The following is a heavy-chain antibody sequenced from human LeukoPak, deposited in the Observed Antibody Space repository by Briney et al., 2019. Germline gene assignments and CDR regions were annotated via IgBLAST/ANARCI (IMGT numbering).Heavy chain of an antibody. CDR1: GGSFSGYY. CDR3: ARGSTSGLIAAAGTTGFDP. Sequence: SETLSLTCAVYGGSFSGYYWSWIRQPPGKGLEWIGEINHSGSTNYNPSLKSRVTISVVTSKNQFSLKLSSVTAADTAVYYCARGSTSGLIAAAGTTGFDPWGQGTLVTVSS. J-gene: IGHJ5*02. CDR2: INHSGST. V-gene: IGHV4-34*01. D-gene: IGHD6-13*01.